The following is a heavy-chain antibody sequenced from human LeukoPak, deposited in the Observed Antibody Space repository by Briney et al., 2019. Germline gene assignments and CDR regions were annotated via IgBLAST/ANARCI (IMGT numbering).Heavy chain of an antibody. J-gene: IGHJ3*02. Sequence: SQTLSLTCTVSGGSISSGDYYWSWIRQPPGKGLEWIGCIYYSGSTYYNPSLKSRVTISVDTSKSQFSLKLSSVTAADTAVYYCARETYYYGSGSYYLDAFDIWGQGTMVTVSS. D-gene: IGHD3-10*01. V-gene: IGHV4-30-4*08. CDR2: IYYSGST. CDR1: GGSISSGDYY. CDR3: ARETYYYGSGSYYLDAFDI.